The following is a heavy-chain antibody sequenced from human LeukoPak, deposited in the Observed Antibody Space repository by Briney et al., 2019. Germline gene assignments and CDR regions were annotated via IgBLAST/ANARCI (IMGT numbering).Heavy chain of an antibody. V-gene: IGHV3-23*01. Sequence: GGSQRLSCAASGFTFSSYAMTWVRQAPGKGLEWVSVISGSGGSTYYADSVKGRFTISRDNSKNTLYLQMNSLRAEDTAVYYCAKVLWDIVVVPASTLDYWGQGTLVIVSS. D-gene: IGHD2-2*01. CDR1: GFTFSSYA. J-gene: IGHJ4*02. CDR3: AKVLWDIVVVPASTLDY. CDR2: ISGSGGST.